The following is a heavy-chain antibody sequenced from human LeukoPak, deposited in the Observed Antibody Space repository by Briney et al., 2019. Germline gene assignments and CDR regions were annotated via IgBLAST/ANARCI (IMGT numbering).Heavy chain of an antibody. J-gene: IGHJ4*02. CDR1: GFTFTHYA. CDR2: ISSSGGST. D-gene: IGHD2-2*02. V-gene: IGHV3-23*01. CDR3: ARDLGYCSSTSCYMFDY. Sequence: TGGSLRLSCAASGFTFTHYAMSWVRQAPGKGLEWVSSISSSGGSTYYADSVKGRFTISRDNSKNTLYLQMNSLRAEDTAVYYCARDLGYCSSTSCYMFDYWGQGTLVTVFS.